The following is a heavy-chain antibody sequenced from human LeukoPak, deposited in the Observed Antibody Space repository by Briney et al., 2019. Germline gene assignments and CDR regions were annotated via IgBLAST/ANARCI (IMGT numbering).Heavy chain of an antibody. D-gene: IGHD6-19*01. Sequence: ASVKVSCTASGGTFSSYAISWVRQAPGQGLEWMGRIIPILGIANYAQKFQGRVTITADKSTSTAYMELSSLRSEDTAVYYCARDRIAVAGSFDYWGQGTLVTVSS. CDR2: IIPILGIA. V-gene: IGHV1-69*04. J-gene: IGHJ4*02. CDR1: GGTFSSYA. CDR3: ARDRIAVAGSFDY.